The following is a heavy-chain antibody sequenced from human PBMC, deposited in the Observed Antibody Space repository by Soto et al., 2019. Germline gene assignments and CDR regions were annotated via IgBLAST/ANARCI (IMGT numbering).Heavy chain of an antibody. D-gene: IGHD5-18*01. V-gene: IGHV3-9*01. CDR2: ISWHSGNI. CDR3: VKEGDKAAILPYFYH. Sequence: EVQLVESGGGLAQPGRSLRLSCAASGFTFDDYAMHWVRQAPGKGLEWVSVISWHSGNIAYADAVKGRFTISRDNAKNSLYLQMNRLRVDDTAVYYCVKEGDKAAILPYFYHWGQGTLVTVSS. J-gene: IGHJ4*02. CDR1: GFTFDDYA.